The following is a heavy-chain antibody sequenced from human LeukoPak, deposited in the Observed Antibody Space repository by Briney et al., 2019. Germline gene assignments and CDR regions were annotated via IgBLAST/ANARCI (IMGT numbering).Heavy chain of an antibody. V-gene: IGHV1-2*02. D-gene: IGHD3-10*01. Sequence: ASVKVSCKTSAYSFTGYFFHWIRQAPGQGLEWMGWINANSGDTNYAQQFQGRLTMTRDRSISTVYMEMSRLRTDDTAVYYCARDFSWGVDSWGQGTLVTVSS. CDR2: INANSGDT. CDR1: AYSFTGYF. J-gene: IGHJ4*02. CDR3: ARDFSWGVDS.